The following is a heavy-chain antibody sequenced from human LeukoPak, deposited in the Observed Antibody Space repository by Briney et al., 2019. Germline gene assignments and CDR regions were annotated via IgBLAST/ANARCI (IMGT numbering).Heavy chain of an antibody. J-gene: IGHJ4*02. D-gene: IGHD6-13*01. V-gene: IGHV4-39*01. CDR3: ARHARIAAAADTEFDY. CDR1: GGSISSSSYY. Sequence: SETLSLTCTVSGGSISSSSYYWGWIRQPPGKGLEWIGSIYYSGSTYYNPSLKSRVTISVDTSKNQFSLKLSSVTAADTAVYYCARHARIAAAADTEFDYWGQGTLVTVSS. CDR2: IYYSGST.